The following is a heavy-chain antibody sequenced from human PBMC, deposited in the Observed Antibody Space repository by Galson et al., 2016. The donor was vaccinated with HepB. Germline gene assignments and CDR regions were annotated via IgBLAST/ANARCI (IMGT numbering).Heavy chain of an antibody. CDR1: GFTFNDYW. J-gene: IGHJ3*02. CDR2: INNDGSSS. Sequence: SLRLSCAASGFTFNDYWMHWVRQAPGRGLDWVSRINNDGSSSTYADSVKGRFTISRDNAKNTLYLQMNSLRAEDTTVYYCVRDMYGRYFAFDIWGQGTMVTVSS. CDR3: VRDMYGRYFAFDI. D-gene: IGHD1-26*01. V-gene: IGHV3-74*01.